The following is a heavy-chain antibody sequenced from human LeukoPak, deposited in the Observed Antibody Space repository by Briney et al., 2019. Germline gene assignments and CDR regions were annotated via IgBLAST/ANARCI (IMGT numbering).Heavy chain of an antibody. CDR3: ARLEDASEFDVGYYSSLDYFDY. J-gene: IGHJ4*02. CDR2: IKQDGSEK. V-gene: IGHV3-7*01. CDR1: GFTFSSYW. Sequence: PGGSLRLSCAASGFTFSSYWMSWVRQAPGKGLEWVANIKQDGSEKYYVDSVKGRFTISRDNAKNSLYLQMNSLRAEDTAVYYCARLEDASEFDVGYYSSLDYFDYWGQGTLVTVSS. D-gene: IGHD3-3*01.